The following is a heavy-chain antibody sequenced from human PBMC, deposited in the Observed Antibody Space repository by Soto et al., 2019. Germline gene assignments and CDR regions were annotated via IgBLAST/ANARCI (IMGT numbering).Heavy chain of an antibody. D-gene: IGHD3-10*01. CDR3: VRDKGSGEYMNNCFDP. V-gene: IGHV3-33*01. Sequence: QVQLVESGGGVVQPGRSLKLSCAASGFSFSTYGMHWVRQAPGKGLEWVALIWYDGSDKDYTDSVKGRFTISRDDSRNTLYLQMNNLRVEDTAVYYCVRDKGSGEYMNNCFDPWGQGTLVTVSS. CDR2: IWYDGSDK. J-gene: IGHJ5*02. CDR1: GFSFSTYG.